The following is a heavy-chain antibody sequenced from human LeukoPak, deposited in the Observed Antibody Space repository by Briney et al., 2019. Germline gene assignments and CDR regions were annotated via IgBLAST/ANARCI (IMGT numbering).Heavy chain of an antibody. D-gene: IGHD3-22*01. V-gene: IGHV1-2*02. CDR2: INPNSGGT. CDR1: GYTFTGYY. CDR3: ARGPLPDPEYYYDSSGWPFDY. J-gene: IGHJ4*02. Sequence: GASVKVSCKASGYTFTGYYMHWVRQAPGQGLEWMGWINPNSGGTNYAQKLQGRVTMTTDTSTSTAYMELRSLRSDDTAVYYCARGPLPDPEYYYDSSGWPFDYWGQGTLVTVSS.